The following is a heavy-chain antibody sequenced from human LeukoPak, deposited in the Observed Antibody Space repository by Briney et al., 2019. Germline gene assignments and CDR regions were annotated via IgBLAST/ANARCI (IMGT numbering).Heavy chain of an antibody. CDR3: ARGRDGYSFLSRGEYYYFDY. Sequence: PSETLSLTCTVSGGSISSNTYYWSWIRQPAGKGLEWIGRIYTSGSTNYSPSLKSRVAISVDTSKNRFSLKLNSVTAADTAVYYCARGRDGYSFLSRGEYYYFDYWGQGTLVTVSS. CDR2: IYTSGST. CDR1: GGSISSNTYY. J-gene: IGHJ4*02. D-gene: IGHD5-24*01. V-gene: IGHV4-61*02.